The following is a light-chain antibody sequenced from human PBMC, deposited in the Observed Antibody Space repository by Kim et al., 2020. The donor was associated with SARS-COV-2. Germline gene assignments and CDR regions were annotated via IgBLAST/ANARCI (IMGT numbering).Light chain of an antibody. V-gene: IGLV3-1*01. Sequence: SVSSGETATISCTGDNLPFKDVCWYQRTAGHSPVLVLYRDNKRPSGIPERFSGSNSGNTATLTISGTQAMDEADYYCQVWDNSLGVFGAGTQLTVL. CDR2: RDN. J-gene: IGLJ2*01. CDR1: NLPFKD. CDR3: QVWDNSLGV.